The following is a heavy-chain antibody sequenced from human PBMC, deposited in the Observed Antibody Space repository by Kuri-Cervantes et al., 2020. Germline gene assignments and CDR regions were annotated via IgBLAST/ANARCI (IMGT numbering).Heavy chain of an antibody. Sequence: ASVKVSCKASGYTFTGYYMHWVRQAPGQGLEWMGIINPSGGSTSYAQKFQGRVTMTRDTSTSTVYMELSSLRSEDTAVYYCAREWFRDGYENTGIDYWGQGTLVTVSS. D-gene: IGHD5-24*01. J-gene: IGHJ4*02. CDR2: INPSGGST. V-gene: IGHV1-46*01. CDR1: GYTFTGYY. CDR3: AREWFRDGYENTGIDY.